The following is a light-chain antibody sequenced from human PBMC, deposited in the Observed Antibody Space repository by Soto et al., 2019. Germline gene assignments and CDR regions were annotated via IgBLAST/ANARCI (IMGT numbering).Light chain of an antibody. CDR1: SSNIGSNT. Sequence: QSVLTQPPSASGTPGQRVTIPCSGSSSNIGSNTVNWYQQLPGTAPKLLIYSNNQRPSGVPDRFSGSKSGTSASQAISGLQSEDEADYYCAAWDDSLNGWVFGGGTKLTVL. V-gene: IGLV1-44*01. CDR2: SNN. J-gene: IGLJ3*02. CDR3: AAWDDSLNGWV.